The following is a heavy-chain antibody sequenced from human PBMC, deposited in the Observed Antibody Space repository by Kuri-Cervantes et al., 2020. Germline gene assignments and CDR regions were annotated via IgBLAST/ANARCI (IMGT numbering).Heavy chain of an antibody. CDR3: ARRGYNNWFDP. CDR1: GYTFTSYS. J-gene: IGHJ5*02. D-gene: IGHD5-18*01. CDR2: INAYNGNT. Sequence: ASVKVSCKASGYTFTSYSISWVRQAPGQGLDWMGCINAYNGNTNYAQKLQGRVTMTTDTSTSTAYMDLRSLRSDDTAVYYCARRGYNNWFDPWGQGTLVTVSS. V-gene: IGHV1-18*01.